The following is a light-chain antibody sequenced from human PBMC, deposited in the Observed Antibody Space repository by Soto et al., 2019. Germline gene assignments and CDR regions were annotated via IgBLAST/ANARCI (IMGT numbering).Light chain of an antibody. Sequence: QSVLTQPASVSGSPGQSITISCTGSSSDVGAYNYVSWYQHHPDKAPKLVIYDVTNRPSGVSNRFSGSKSGNTASLTISGLQAEDEADYYCNSYTSSTTPYVFGTGTRSPS. CDR2: DVT. V-gene: IGLV2-14*03. CDR1: SSDVGAYNY. CDR3: NSYTSSTTPYV. J-gene: IGLJ1*01.